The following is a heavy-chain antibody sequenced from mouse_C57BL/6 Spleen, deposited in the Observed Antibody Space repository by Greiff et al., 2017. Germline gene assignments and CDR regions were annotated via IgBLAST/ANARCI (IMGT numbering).Heavy chain of an antibody. CDR2: IHPNSGST. J-gene: IGHJ2*01. CDR3: HNYYGSSYDYFDY. D-gene: IGHD1-1*01. Sequence: QVQLQQPGAELVKPGASVKLSCKASGYTFTSYWMHWVKQRPGQGLEWIGMIHPNSGSTNYNEKFKSKATLTVDKSSSTAYMQLSSLTSEDSAVYYCHNYYGSSYDYFDYWGQGTTLTVSS. CDR1: GYTFTSYW. V-gene: IGHV1-64*01.